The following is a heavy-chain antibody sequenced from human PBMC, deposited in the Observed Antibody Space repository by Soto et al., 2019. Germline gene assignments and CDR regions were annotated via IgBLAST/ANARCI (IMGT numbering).Heavy chain of an antibody. J-gene: IGHJ4*02. CDR2: ILSKAGNYAT. V-gene: IGHV3-73*01. Sequence: EVQLVESGGGLVQPGGSLKLSCAASGFIFSGSAVHWVRHASGKGLEWVGRILSKAGNYATAYPASMKGRFTISRDDSANTAFLQMNSLKTEDTAVYYCISGGSPYYYDYWGQGTLVAVSS. CDR1: GFIFSGSA. CDR3: ISGGSPYYYDY.